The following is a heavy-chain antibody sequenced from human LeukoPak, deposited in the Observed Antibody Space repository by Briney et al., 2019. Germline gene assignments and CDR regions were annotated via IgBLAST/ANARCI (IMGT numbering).Heavy chain of an antibody. CDR2: IKSNTDGGTT. D-gene: IGHD1-26*01. CDR3: TIHGSYRRFDY. J-gene: IGHJ4*02. V-gene: IGHV3-15*01. CDR1: GFTFNNAW. Sequence: TGGSLRLSCAASGFTFNNAWMSWVRQAPGKGLEWVGRIKSNTDGGTTDYAAPVKGRFTISRDDSKNTLYLQMNSLKTEDTAVYYCTIHGSYRRFDYWGQGTLVTVSS.